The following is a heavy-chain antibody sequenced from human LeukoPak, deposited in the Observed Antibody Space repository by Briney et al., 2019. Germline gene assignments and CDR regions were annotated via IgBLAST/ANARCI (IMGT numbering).Heavy chain of an antibody. CDR1: GFTFSSYA. V-gene: IGHV3-64D*06. CDR3: VKAYSSGWYSSGAFDT. J-gene: IGHJ3*02. D-gene: IGHD6-19*01. Sequence: GGSLRLSCSASGFTFSSYAMHWVRQAPGKGLEYVSAISSNGGSTYYADSVKGRFTISRDNSKNTLYLQMSSLRAEDTAVYYCVKAYSSGWYSSGAFDTWGQGTMVTVSS. CDR2: ISSNGGST.